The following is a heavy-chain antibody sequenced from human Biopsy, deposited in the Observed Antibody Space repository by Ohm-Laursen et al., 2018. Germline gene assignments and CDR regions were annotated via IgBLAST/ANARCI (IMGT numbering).Heavy chain of an antibody. V-gene: IGHV1-24*01. Sequence: ASVKVSCKVSGYTLTELSIQRVRQTGGKGLEWMGGFDREERKTVYAEKFQGRVTMTEDTSTDTVYMEVTSLRSDDTAVYYCATGPYYDTRFYYNVRPFDFWGQGTLVTVSS. CDR1: GYTLTELS. D-gene: IGHD3-10*01. CDR2: FDREERKT. J-gene: IGHJ4*02. CDR3: ATGPYYDTRFYYNVRPFDF.